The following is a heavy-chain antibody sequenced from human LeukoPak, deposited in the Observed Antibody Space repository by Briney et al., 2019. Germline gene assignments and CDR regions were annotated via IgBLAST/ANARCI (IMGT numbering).Heavy chain of an antibody. Sequence: SETLSLTCAVSGGSISSGGYSWSWIRQPPGKGLEWIGEINHSGSTNYNPSLKSRVTISVDTSKNQFSLKLSSVTAADTAVYYCARGPYRYGSGSYDYWGQGTLVTVSS. J-gene: IGHJ4*02. CDR3: ARGPYRYGSGSYDY. CDR2: INHSGST. CDR1: GGSISSGGYS. V-gene: IGHV4-34*01. D-gene: IGHD3-10*01.